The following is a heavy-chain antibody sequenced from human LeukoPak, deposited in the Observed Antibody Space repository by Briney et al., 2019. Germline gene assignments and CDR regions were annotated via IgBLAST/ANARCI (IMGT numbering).Heavy chain of an antibody. CDR2: IIPIFRTA. Sequence: GASVKVSCKASGGTFSNYAISWVRQAHGQGLEWMGGIIPIFRTANYAQKFQGRATITADESTSTAYMELSSLRSKDTDVYYCARGYRGYDYGLWYYFDSWGQGTLVTVSS. D-gene: IGHD5-12*01. CDR1: GGTFSNYA. J-gene: IGHJ4*02. V-gene: IGHV1-69*13. CDR3: ARGYRGYDYGLWYYFDS.